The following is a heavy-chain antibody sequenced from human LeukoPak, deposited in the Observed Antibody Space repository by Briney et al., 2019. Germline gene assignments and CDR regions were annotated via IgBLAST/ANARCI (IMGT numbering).Heavy chain of an antibody. CDR3: ARHPWNDGGFDY. D-gene: IGHD1-1*01. J-gene: IGHJ4*02. CDR1: GYIFNSYW. CDR2: IYPGDSDT. V-gene: IGHV5-51*01. Sequence: GESLKISCKCSGYIFNSYWIGWVRPMPGKGLEWMGIIYPGDSDTRYSPSFQRQVTISADKSISPAYLQWSSLQASDTAMYYCARHPWNDGGFDYWGQGTLVTVSS.